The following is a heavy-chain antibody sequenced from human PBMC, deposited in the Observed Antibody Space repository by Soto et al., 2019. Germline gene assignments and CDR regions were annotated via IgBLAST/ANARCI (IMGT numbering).Heavy chain of an antibody. J-gene: IGHJ5*01. Sequence: EVQLVESGGGLVQPGKSLRLSCAASGFTFDDHAMHWVRQGPGKGLEWVAHISWNSETLGYADSVKGRFIISRDNAKNSVYLEMNGLRPEDTAVYFCTRGSAAVRIYFFDSWGQGTLVTVSA. D-gene: IGHD6-13*01. CDR3: TRGSAAVRIYFFDS. CDR1: GFTFDDHA. V-gene: IGHV3-9*01. CDR2: ISWNSETL.